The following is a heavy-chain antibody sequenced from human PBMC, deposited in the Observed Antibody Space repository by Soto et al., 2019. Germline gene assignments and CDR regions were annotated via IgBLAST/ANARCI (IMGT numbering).Heavy chain of an antibody. CDR2: ISSSGSTI. CDR3: ARSLRQWLYYFDY. CDR1: GFTFSDYY. D-gene: IGHD6-19*01. J-gene: IGHJ4*02. Sequence: SLRLSCAASGFTFSDYYMSWIHQAPGKGLEWVSYISSSGSTIYHADSVKGRFTISRDNAKNSLYLQMNSLRAEDTAVYYCARSLRQWLYYFDYWGQGTLVTVSS. V-gene: IGHV3-11*01.